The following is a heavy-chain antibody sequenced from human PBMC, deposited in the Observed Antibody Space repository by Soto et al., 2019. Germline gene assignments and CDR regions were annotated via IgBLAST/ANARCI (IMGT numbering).Heavy chain of an antibody. D-gene: IGHD2-15*01. CDR3: ARGTRGYCSGGSCYWVY. V-gene: IGHV4-34*01. J-gene: IGHJ4*02. Sequence: SETLSLTCAVYGGSFSGYYWSWIRQPPGKGLEWIGEITNSGSTNYNPSLKSRVTISVDTSKNQFSLKLSSVTAADTAVYYCARGTRGYCSGGSCYWVYWGQGTLVTVSS. CDR2: ITNSGST. CDR1: GGSFSGYY.